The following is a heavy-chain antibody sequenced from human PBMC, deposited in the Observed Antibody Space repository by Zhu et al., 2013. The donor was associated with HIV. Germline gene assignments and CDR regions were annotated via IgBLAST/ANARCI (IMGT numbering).Heavy chain of an antibody. CDR2: INPNSGGT. V-gene: IGHV1-2*02. J-gene: IGHJ4*02. D-gene: IGHD5-18*01. CDR1: GYTFSGYY. Sequence: QVQLVQSGAEVKKPGASVKVSCKASGYTFSGYYLHWVRQAPGQGLEWMGWINPNSGGTNSAQKFQGRVTMTRDTSFTTAYMELSSLRSDDTALYYCARGGTRGYSYGLEYWGQGTLVTVSS. CDR3: ARGGTRGYSYGLEY.